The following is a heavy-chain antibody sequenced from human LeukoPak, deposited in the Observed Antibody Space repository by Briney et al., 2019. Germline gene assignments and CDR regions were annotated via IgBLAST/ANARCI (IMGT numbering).Heavy chain of an antibody. CDR2: INLNINGT. J-gene: IGHJ4*02. CDR3: ARERTPGSGYGVDY. V-gene: IGHV1-2*02. D-gene: IGHD6-25*01. CDR1: GYTFTKSY. Sequence: GASVKVSCKASGYTFTKSYMHWVRQAPGQGLEWMGWINLNINGTNYAQKFQGRVTMTGDRSISTAYMELSRLRSDDTAVYYCARERTPGSGYGVDYWGQGTVVTVSS.